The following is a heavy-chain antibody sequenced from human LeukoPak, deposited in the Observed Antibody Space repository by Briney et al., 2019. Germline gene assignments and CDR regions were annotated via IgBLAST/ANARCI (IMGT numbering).Heavy chain of an antibody. J-gene: IGHJ4*02. CDR2: MNPNSGNT. V-gene: IGHV1-8*01. CDR1: GYTFTSYD. CDR3: ARDSGWYLALYYFDY. Sequence: VASVKVSCKASGYTFTSYDINWVRQATGQGLEWMGWMNPNSGNTGYAQKFQGRVTMTRDTSISTAYMELSRLRSDDTAVYYCARDSGWYLALYYFDYWGQGTLVTVSS. D-gene: IGHD6-19*01.